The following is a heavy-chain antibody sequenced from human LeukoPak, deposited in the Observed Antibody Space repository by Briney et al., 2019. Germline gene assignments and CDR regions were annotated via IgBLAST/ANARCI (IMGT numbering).Heavy chain of an antibody. D-gene: IGHD5-18*01. Sequence: GGSLRLSCAASGCTVSSDYMTWVRQAPGKGLEWVSVIYSGGSTYYADSVKGRFTISRDNSKNTVYLQLNNLRVEDTAVYYCARYHTALNYWGQGTLVTASS. CDR2: IYSGGST. CDR1: GCTVSSDY. V-gene: IGHV3-53*01. J-gene: IGHJ4*02. CDR3: ARYHTALNY.